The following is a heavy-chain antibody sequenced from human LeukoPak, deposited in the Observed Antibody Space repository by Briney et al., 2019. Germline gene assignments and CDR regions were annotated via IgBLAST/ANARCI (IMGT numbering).Heavy chain of an antibody. D-gene: IGHD4-23*01. V-gene: IGHV3-23*01. CDR2: VSGDGVSP. CDR1: GFTFNNHA. Sequence: GGSLRLSCAASGFTFNNHALTWVRQTPGKGLECVSAVSGDGVSPYYADSVRGRFTISRDNSKNTLYLQMNSLRAEDTAVYFCARDDGIGGPFDYWGQGTLVTVSS. CDR3: ARDDGIGGPFDY. J-gene: IGHJ4*02.